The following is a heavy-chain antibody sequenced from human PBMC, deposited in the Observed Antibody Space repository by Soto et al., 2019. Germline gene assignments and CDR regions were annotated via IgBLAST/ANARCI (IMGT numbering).Heavy chain of an antibody. J-gene: IGHJ3*02. D-gene: IGHD3-22*01. CDR3: AKDLPTMIVVVRGAFDI. Sequence: QVQLVESGGGVVQPGRSLRLSCAASGFTFSSYGMHLVRQAPGKGLEWVAVISYDGSNKYYADSVKGRFTISRDNSKNTLYLQMNSLRAEDTAVYYCAKDLPTMIVVVRGAFDIWGQGTMVTVSS. CDR1: GFTFSSYG. CDR2: ISYDGSNK. V-gene: IGHV3-30*18.